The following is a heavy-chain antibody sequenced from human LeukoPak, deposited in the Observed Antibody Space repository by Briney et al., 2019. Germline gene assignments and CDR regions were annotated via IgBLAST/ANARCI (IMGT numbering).Heavy chain of an antibody. Sequence: PSETLSLTCAVYGGSFSGYYWSWIRQPPGKGLEGMGEINHSGSTNYTPSLNTRVTISVDTSKHPFSLQLSSVTAAATAVYYCAGGAVRQMVRGVINSNYYYYGMDVWGQGTTVTVSS. CDR1: GGSFSGYY. J-gene: IGHJ6*02. CDR2: INHSGST. D-gene: IGHD3-10*01. V-gene: IGHV4-34*01. CDR3: AGGAVRQMVRGVINSNYYYYGMDV.